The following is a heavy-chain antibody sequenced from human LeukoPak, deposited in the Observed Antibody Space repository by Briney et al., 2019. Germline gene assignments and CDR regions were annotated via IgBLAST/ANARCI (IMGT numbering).Heavy chain of an antibody. CDR3: ARDPAYCGGDCYWGYFDL. Sequence: PSETLSLTCTVSGGSISSGDYYWSWIRQPPGKGLEWIGYIYYSGSTYYNPSLKSRVTISVDTSKNQFSLKLSSVTAADTAVYYRARDPAYCGGDCYWGYFDLWGRGTLVTVSS. CDR1: GGSISSGDYY. D-gene: IGHD2-21*02. V-gene: IGHV4-30-4*01. CDR2: IYYSGST. J-gene: IGHJ2*01.